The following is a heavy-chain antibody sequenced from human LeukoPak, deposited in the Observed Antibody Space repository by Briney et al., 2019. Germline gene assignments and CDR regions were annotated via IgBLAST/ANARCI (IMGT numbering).Heavy chain of an antibody. CDR3: ARGGTRYTSGWYYFDY. CDR1: GFTFGDYY. Sequence: PGGSLRLSCGASGFTFGDYYMSWVRQAPGKGLDWVSYISSSGSTIYYADSVKGRFTISRDNAKNSLYLQMNSLRAEDTAVYYCARGGTRYTSGWYYFDYWGQGTLVTVSS. J-gene: IGHJ4*02. CDR2: ISSSGSTI. D-gene: IGHD6-19*01. V-gene: IGHV3-11*01.